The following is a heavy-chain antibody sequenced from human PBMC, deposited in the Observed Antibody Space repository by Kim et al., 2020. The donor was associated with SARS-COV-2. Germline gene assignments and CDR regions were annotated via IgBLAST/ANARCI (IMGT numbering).Heavy chain of an antibody. CDR3: ASDKRHCSGGSCYSRWFGP. Sequence: SETLSLTCTVSGASISSSSYYWGWIRQPPGKGLEWIGSMFYSGSTYYNPSLKSRVTISVDTSKNQFSLKLSSVTAADTAVYYCASDKRHCSGGSCYSRWFGPGAQGPLVTVSS. D-gene: IGHD2-15*01. V-gene: IGHV4-39*01. J-gene: IGHJ5*02. CDR1: GASISSSSYY. CDR2: MFYSGST.